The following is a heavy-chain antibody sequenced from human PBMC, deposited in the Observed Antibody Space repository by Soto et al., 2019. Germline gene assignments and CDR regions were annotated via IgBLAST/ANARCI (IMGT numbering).Heavy chain of an antibody. CDR3: ASQGSSSSYYYYGMDV. D-gene: IGHD6-6*01. CDR1: GYSFTSYW. CDR2: IYPGDSDT. Sequence: GESLKISCKGSGYSFTSYWIGWVRQMPGKGLEWMGIIYPGDSDTRYSPSFQGQVTISADKSISTAYLQWSSLKASATAMYYCASQGSSSSYYYYGMDVWGQGTTVTVSS. J-gene: IGHJ6*02. V-gene: IGHV5-51*01.